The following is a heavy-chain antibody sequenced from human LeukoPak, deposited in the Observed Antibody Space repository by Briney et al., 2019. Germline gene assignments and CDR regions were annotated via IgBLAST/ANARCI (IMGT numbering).Heavy chain of an antibody. CDR2: ISSSGGAI. V-gene: IGHV3-11*01. J-gene: IGHJ4*02. CDR1: GFSISDYY. D-gene: IGHD3-3*01. Sequence: GGSLRLSCAASGFSISDYYMSWIRQVPGKGLAWVSYISSSGGAIYYADSVKGRFSISRDNAKNSLYLQVNSLRAEDTAVYYCAREREGGLLEWLLEYWGQGTLVTVSS. CDR3: AREREGGLLEWLLEY.